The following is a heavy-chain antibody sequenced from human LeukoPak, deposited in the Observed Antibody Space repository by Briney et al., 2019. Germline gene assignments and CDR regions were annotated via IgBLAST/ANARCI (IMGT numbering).Heavy chain of an antibody. V-gene: IGHV1-2*02. J-gene: IGHJ4*02. Sequence: GASVKVSCKASGYTFTGYYMHWVRQAPGQGLEWMGWINPNSGGTNYAQKFQGRVTMTRDTSISTAYMELSRLRSDDTAVYYCARVPTYYYGSGRDFDFGYWGQGTLVTVSS. CDR1: GYTFTGYY. CDR2: INPNSGGT. D-gene: IGHD3-10*01. CDR3: ARVPTYYYGSGRDFDFGY.